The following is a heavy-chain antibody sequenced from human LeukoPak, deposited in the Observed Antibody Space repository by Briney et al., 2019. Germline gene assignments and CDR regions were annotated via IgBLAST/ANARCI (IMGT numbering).Heavy chain of an antibody. CDR2: IYSGGST. D-gene: IGHD3-9*01. Sequence: PGGSLRLSCAASGFTVSSNYMGWVRQAPGKGLEWVSVIYSGGSTYYADSVKGRFTISRDNSKNTLYLQMNSLRAEDTAVYYCAREDILTGSNAFDIWGQGTMVTVSS. CDR3: AREDILTGSNAFDI. V-gene: IGHV3-53*01. CDR1: GFTVSSNY. J-gene: IGHJ3*02.